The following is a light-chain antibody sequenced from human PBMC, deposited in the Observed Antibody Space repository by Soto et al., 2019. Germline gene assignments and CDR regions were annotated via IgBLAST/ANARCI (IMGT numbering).Light chain of an antibody. Sequence: EVVLTQSPVTLSLSPGERPTLSCSARQIIRGQLAWYHQQPGQAPRLLIYNEHNWATGISPRFIGSGSGTDFTLTIRSLEPYESAGYYWQHRLVCPITFGQWTRLEIK. CDR1: QIIRGQ. J-gene: IGKJ5*01. CDR2: NEH. V-gene: IGKV3-11*01. CDR3: QHRLVCPIT.